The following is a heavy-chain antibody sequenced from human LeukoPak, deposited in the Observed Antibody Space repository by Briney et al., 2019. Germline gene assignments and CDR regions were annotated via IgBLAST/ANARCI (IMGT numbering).Heavy chain of an antibody. Sequence: ASVKVSCKASGYTFTGYYMHWVRRAPGQGLEWMGWINPNSGGTNYAQKFQGRVTMTRDTSISTAYMELSRLRSDDTAVYYCARVGVVVPAAIASFRFDPWGQGTLVTVSS. CDR3: ARVGVVVPAAIASFRFDP. J-gene: IGHJ5*02. D-gene: IGHD2-2*01. CDR1: GYTFTGYY. V-gene: IGHV1-2*02. CDR2: INPNSGGT.